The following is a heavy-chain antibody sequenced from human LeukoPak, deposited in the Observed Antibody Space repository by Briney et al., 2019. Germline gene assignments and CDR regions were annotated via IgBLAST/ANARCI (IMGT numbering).Heavy chain of an antibody. CDR2: INGDGSGT. V-gene: IGHV3-74*01. J-gene: IGHJ3*01. CDR1: GFTLRSHW. D-gene: IGHD1-26*01. Sequence: PGGSLRLSCAASGFTLRSHWMHWVRQAPEKGLVRVSRINGDGSGTLYADSVEGRFTISRDNAKNTVFLQMNSLRVEDTAIYYCTRGGSPPEALGDAFDLWGQGTMVTVSS. CDR3: TRGGSPPEALGDAFDL.